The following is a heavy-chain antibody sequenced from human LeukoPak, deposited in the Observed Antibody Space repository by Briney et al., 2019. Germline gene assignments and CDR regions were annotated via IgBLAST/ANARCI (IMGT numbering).Heavy chain of an antibody. D-gene: IGHD6-19*01. J-gene: IGHJ4*02. CDR1: EFTFSDYA. Sequence: GTSLRLSCATSEFTFSDYAMHWVRQAPGKGLDWVAVISSDGNNKYYADSVKGRFTISRDNSKNTLYLQMDSLRTEDTAVYYCARAHTTGWYYFDYWAREPWSPSPQ. CDR3: ARAHTTGWYYFDY. V-gene: IGHV3-30-3*01. CDR2: ISSDGNNK.